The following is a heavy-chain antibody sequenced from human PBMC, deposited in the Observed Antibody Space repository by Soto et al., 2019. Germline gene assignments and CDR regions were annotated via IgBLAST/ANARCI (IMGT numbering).Heavy chain of an antibody. V-gene: IGHV3-53*03. J-gene: IGHJ3*02. CDR2: IYSGGST. D-gene: IGHD3-22*01. CDR1: GFTFSSNY. Sequence: GGSLRLSCAASGFTFSSNYISWVRQAPGKGLEGVSVIYSGGSTYYADSVKGRVTISRDNSKNTLYLQMNSLRAEDTVVYYCARGYYYDSSKEIWGQGTMVTVSS. CDR3: ARGYYYDSSKEI.